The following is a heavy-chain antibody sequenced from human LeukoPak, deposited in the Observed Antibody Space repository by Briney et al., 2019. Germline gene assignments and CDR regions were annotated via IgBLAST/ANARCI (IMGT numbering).Heavy chain of an antibody. D-gene: IGHD6-13*01. V-gene: IGHV4-34*01. CDR1: GGSFSGYY. Sequence: PSETLSLTCAVYGGSFSGYYWSWIRHPPGKGLEWIGEINHSGSTNYNPSLKSRVTISVDTSKNQFSLKLSSVTAADTAVYYCARHPRWSLQRFDPWGQGTLVTVSS. J-gene: IGHJ5*02. CDR2: INHSGST. CDR3: ARHPRWSLQRFDP.